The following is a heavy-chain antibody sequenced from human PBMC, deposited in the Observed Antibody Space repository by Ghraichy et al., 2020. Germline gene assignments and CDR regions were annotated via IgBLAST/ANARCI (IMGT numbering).Heavy chain of an antibody. V-gene: IGHV3-7*01. CDR3: ARGSGYQDY. CDR2: INQGGSER. J-gene: IGHJ4*02. Sequence: GGSLRLSCTASGFTFSSSWLTWVRQAPGKGLEWVVNINQGGSERYYVDSVKGRFTISRDNAMNSLYLQMNSLRAEDTAVYYCARGSGYQDYWGQGTLVTVSS. CDR1: GFTFSSSW. D-gene: IGHD3-3*01.